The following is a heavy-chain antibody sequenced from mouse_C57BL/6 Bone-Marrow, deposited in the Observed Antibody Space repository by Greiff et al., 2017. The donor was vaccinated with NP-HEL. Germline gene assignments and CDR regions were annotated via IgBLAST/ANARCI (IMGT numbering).Heavy chain of an antibody. Sequence: QVQLQESGAELAKPGASVKLSCKASGYTFTSYWMHWVKQWPGQGLEWIGYINPSSGYTKYNQKFKDKATLTADKSSSTAYMQLSSLTYEDSAVYYCARTSLPRDFDVWGTGTTVTVSS. CDR1: GYTFTSYW. V-gene: IGHV1-7*01. CDR3: ARTSLPRDFDV. J-gene: IGHJ1*03. CDR2: INPSSGYT. D-gene: IGHD3-3*01.